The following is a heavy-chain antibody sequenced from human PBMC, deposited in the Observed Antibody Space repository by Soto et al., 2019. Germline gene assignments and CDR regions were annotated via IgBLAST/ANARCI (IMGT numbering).Heavy chain of an antibody. Sequence: QLHLVQSGALVKKPGASVTVSCSASGYPVTAYYMHWVRQAPGGGLEWMGGINAATGAAKYTQRFKGRATITRDTSTSTLFRDLSGVTSADKDVVYCEGWGGVGVAGSAAFDMWGQGTLVTVSS. CDR3: EGWGGVGVAGSAAFDM. CDR2: INAATGAA. D-gene: IGHD3-3*01. CDR1: GYPVTAYY. V-gene: IGHV1-2*02. J-gene: IGHJ3*02.